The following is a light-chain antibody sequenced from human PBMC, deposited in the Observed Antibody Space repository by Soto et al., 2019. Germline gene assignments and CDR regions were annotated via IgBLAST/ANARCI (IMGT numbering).Light chain of an antibody. CDR2: GAS. CDR1: QSVSSN. CDR3: QEYNNWSSWT. J-gene: IGKJ1*01. Sequence: EIVMTQSPVTLSVSPGERATLSCRASQSVSSNLAWYQQKPGQAPRLLIYGASTRATGIPARFSGSGSGTGFTLTISSLQSEDFAVYYCQEYNNWSSWTFGQGNKVEI. V-gene: IGKV3-15*01.